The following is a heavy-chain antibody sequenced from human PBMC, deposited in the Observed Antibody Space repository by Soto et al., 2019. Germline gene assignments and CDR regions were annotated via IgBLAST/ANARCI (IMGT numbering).Heavy chain of an antibody. CDR1: GFTFSTSA. V-gene: IGHV1-58*01. CDR3: AADHLYSWA. Sequence: SVKVSCKASGFTFSTSAVQWVRQARGQRLEWIGWIVVGSGNTNYAQNFQERVSITRDMSTSTAYLEVSSLTSEDTAVYYCAADHLYSWAGGRGTRVPFPS. J-gene: IGHJ1*01. D-gene: IGHD2-8*01. CDR2: IVVGSGNT.